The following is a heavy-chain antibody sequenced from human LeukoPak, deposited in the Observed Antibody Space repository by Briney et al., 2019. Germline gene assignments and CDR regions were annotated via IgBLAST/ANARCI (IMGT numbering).Heavy chain of an antibody. CDR3: AREGGAAITMVRGVIGGNWFDP. CDR1: GGSFSGYY. CDR2: INHSGST. V-gene: IGHV4-34*01. Sequence: SETLSLTCAVYGGSFSGYYWSRIRQPPGKGLEWIGEINHSGSTNYNPSLKSRVTISVDTSKNQFSLKLSSVTAADTAVYYCAREGGAAITMVRGVIGGNWFDPWGQGTLVTVSS. D-gene: IGHD3-10*01. J-gene: IGHJ5*02.